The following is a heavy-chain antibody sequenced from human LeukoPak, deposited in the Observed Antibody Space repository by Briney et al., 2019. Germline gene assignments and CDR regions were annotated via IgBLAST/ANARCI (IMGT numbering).Heavy chain of an antibody. CDR3: ARPARRGSSGYYSFDY. V-gene: IGHV1-8*01. J-gene: IGHJ4*02. D-gene: IGHD3-22*01. CDR2: MNSNDGNT. Sequence: ASVKVSCKASGYTFINYEINWVRQATGQGLEYMGWMNSNDGNTAYAQKFQGRVTITRDTSASTAYMELSSLRSEDTAVYYCARPARRGSSGYYSFDYWGQGTLVTVSS. CDR1: GYTFINYE.